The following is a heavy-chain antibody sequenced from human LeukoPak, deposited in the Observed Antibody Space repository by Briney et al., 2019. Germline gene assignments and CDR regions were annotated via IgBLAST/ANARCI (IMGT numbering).Heavy chain of an antibody. CDR1: GGTFISYA. CDR2: IIPIFGTA. Sequence: ASVKVSCKASGGTFISYAISWVRQAPGQGLEWMGGIIPIFGTANYAQKFQGRVTITADESTSTAYMELSSLRSEDTAVYYCARSYYYDSSGYYYAFDYWGQGTLVTVSS. CDR3: ARSYYYDSSGYYYAFDY. D-gene: IGHD3-22*01. J-gene: IGHJ4*02. V-gene: IGHV1-69*13.